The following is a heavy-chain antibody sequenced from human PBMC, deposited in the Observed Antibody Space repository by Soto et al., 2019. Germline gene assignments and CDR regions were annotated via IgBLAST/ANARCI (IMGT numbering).Heavy chain of an antibody. V-gene: IGHV1-3*01. CDR1: GYTFTSYA. D-gene: IGHD2-2*01. Sequence: ASVKVSCKASGYTFTSYAMHWVRQAPGQRLEWMGWINAGNGNTKYSQKFQGRVTITRDTSASTAYMELSSLRSEDTAVYYCARIIGFCSSTGCYDRGYVFNFWGKGKVVTV. J-gene: IGHJ3*01. CDR3: ARIIGFCSSTGCYDRGYVFNF. CDR2: INAGNGNT.